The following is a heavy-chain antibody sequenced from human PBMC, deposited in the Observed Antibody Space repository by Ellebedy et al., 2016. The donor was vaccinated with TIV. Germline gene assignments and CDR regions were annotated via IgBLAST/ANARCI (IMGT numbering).Heavy chain of an antibody. D-gene: IGHD2/OR15-2a*01. CDR3: ARGLPIYEGNAFDI. J-gene: IGHJ3*02. Sequence: SETLSLTCTVSGGSISSGGYYWSWIRQHPGKGLEWIGYIYYSGSTYYNPSLKSRVTISVDTSKNQFSLKLSSVTAADTAVYYCARGLPIYEGNAFDIWGQGTMVTVSS. V-gene: IGHV4-31*03. CDR1: GGSISSGGYY. CDR2: IYYSGST.